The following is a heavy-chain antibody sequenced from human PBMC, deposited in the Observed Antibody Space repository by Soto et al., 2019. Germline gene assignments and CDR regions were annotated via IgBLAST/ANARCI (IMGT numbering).Heavy chain of an antibody. CDR3: ARDLIHERYSFDY. CDR2: ISYDGSNK. D-gene: IGHD5-18*01. J-gene: IGHJ4*02. CDR1: GFTFSSYA. V-gene: IGHV3-30-3*01. Sequence: PRGSVRLPCAASGFTFSSYAMHWVRQAPGKGLEWVAVISYDGSNKYYADSVKGRFTISRDNSKNTLYLQMNSLRDEETAVYYCARDLIHERYSFDYWGPGPLVTVFS.